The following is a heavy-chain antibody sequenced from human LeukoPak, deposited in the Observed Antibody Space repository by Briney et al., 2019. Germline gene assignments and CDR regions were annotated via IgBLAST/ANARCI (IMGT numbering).Heavy chain of an antibody. J-gene: IGHJ4*02. V-gene: IGHV1-69*02. CDR3: VRPTDQQWMAFEY. CDR2: IIPILGIA. D-gene: IGHD6-19*01. CDR1: GGTFSSYT. Sequence: SVKVSCKASGGTFSSYTISWVRQAPGQGLEWMGRIIPILGIANYAQKFQGRVTITADKSTSTAYMDLSRLTSDDTAMYYCVRPTDQQWMAFEYWGQGTLVTVSS.